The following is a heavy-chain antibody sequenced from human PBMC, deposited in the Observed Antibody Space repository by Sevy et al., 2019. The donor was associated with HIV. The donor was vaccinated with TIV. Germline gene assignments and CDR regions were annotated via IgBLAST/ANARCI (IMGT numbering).Heavy chain of an antibody. CDR1: GFTFSTYT. CDR3: ARAAYYCSTTSCYIDY. V-gene: IGHV3-21*01. Sequence: GGSLRLSCAASGFTFSTYTMNWVRQAPGKGLEWVSSISSSRSYIYYADSVKGRFTISRDNVKNSLYLQMNSLRVEDTAVYYCARAAYYCSTTSCYIDYWGQGTLVTVSS. CDR2: ISSSRSYI. D-gene: IGHD2-2*02. J-gene: IGHJ4*02.